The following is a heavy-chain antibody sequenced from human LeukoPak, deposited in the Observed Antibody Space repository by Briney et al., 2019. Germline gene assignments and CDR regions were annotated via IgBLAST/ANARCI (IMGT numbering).Heavy chain of an antibody. CDR3: ARGGCSGGSCYSSWFDP. CDR1: GFTFSSYA. J-gene: IGHJ5*02. D-gene: IGHD2-15*01. Sequence: PGGSLRLSCAASGFTFSSYAMHWVRQAPGKGLEWVAVISYDGSNKYYADSVKGQFTISRDNSKNTLYLQMNSLRAEDTAVYYCARGGCSGGSCYSSWFDPWGQGTPVTVSS. CDR2: ISYDGSNK. V-gene: IGHV3-30*04.